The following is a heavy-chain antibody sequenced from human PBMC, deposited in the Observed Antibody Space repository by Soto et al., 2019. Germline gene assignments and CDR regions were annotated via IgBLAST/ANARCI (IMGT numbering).Heavy chain of an antibody. Sequence: SETLSLTCSVSGASVAGGSYYWSWVRQPPGKGLEWIGYIPSRGRPFYDPSLTSRGTISADTSKNQLSLQLTSVTAADTAVYYCARDTYSGYDFGLWGQGTLVTVSS. CDR3: ARDTYSGYDFGL. V-gene: IGHV4-30-4*01. CDR2: IPSRGRP. D-gene: IGHD5-12*01. CDR1: GASVAGGSYY. J-gene: IGHJ5*02.